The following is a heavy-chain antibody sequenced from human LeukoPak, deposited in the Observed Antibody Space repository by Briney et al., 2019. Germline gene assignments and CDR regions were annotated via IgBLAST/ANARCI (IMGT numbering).Heavy chain of an antibody. J-gene: IGHJ3*02. D-gene: IGHD2-15*01. CDR3: TTEKRGIIVVAATRSYAFDI. CDR1: GFTFSNAW. V-gene: IGHV3-15*01. Sequence: GGSLRLSCAASGFTFSNAWMSWVRQAPGKCLEWVGRIKSGTDGGTTDYAASVKGRFTISRHDSKTTLYLQMNSLKTEDTAVYYCTTEKRGIIVVAATRSYAFDIWGQGTMVTVSS. CDR2: IKSGTDGGTT.